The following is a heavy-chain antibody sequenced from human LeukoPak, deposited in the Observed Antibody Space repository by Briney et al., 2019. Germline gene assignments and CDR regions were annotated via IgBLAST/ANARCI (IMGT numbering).Heavy chain of an antibody. CDR3: AKEPPYCGGDCYFLLDY. CDR1: GGSISSYY. CDR2: ISGGGGT. J-gene: IGHJ4*02. V-gene: IGHV3-53*01. Sequence: ETLSLTCTVSGGSISSYYWSWIRQPPGKGLEWVSGISGGGGTYYADSVKGRFTISRDNSKNTLYLQVNSLRAEDTGVYYCAKEPPYCGGDCYFLLDYWGQGTLVTVSS. D-gene: IGHD2-21*02.